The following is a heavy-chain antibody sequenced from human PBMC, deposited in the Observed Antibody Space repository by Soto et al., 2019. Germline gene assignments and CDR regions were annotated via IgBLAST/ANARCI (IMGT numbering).Heavy chain of an antibody. CDR2: IYTSGVT. J-gene: IGHJ5*02. V-gene: IGHV4-4*07. Sequence: QVQLQESGPGLVKPSETLSLTCSVSGGSISGFYWAWIRQPAGKALEWIGRIYTSGVTHYNPSLRSLVTMSVDTSRNQFSLNLTSVTAADTAVYYCARDIAAAGLSDWFDPWGQGTLVTVSS. CDR3: ARDIAAAGLSDWFDP. CDR1: GGSISGFY. D-gene: IGHD6-13*01.